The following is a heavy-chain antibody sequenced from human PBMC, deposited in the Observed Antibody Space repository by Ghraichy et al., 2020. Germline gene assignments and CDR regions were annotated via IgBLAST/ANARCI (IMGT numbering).Heavy chain of an antibody. D-gene: IGHD6-19*01. Sequence: LSLTCAASGFTFSSYAMSWVRQAPGKGLEWVSAISGSGGSTYYADSVKGRFTISRDNSKNTLYLQMNSLRAEDTAVYYCAKDIAVAGTYWYFDLWGRGTLVTVSS. CDR2: ISGSGGST. J-gene: IGHJ2*01. V-gene: IGHV3-23*01. CDR3: AKDIAVAGTYWYFDL. CDR1: GFTFSSYA.